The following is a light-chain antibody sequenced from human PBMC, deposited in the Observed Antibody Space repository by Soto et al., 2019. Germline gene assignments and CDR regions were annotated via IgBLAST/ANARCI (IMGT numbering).Light chain of an antibody. CDR3: QQSYSTPRI. V-gene: IGKV1-39*01. CDR2: AAS. Sequence: DIQMTQSPSSLSASVGDRVTITCRASQSISSYLNWYQQKPGKAPKLLIYAASSLQSGVPSRFSGSGSGTDFTVNISSLQPEDFASYYCQQSYSTPRIFGAGTKVDIK. J-gene: IGKJ3*01. CDR1: QSISSY.